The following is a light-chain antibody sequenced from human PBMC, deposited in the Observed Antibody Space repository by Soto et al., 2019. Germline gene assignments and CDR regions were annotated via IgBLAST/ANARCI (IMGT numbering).Light chain of an antibody. Sequence: DIQMTQSPSSLSASVGDRFTITCRASQGIRDDLGWYQQMPGKAPKRLSYAASSLHSGVPTRFSGSGCGTEFTLTIRILQPEDFATYSCLQHNTYPFTFGPGTKVDIK. J-gene: IGKJ3*01. CDR2: AAS. V-gene: IGKV1-17*01. CDR1: QGIRDD. CDR3: LQHNTYPFT.